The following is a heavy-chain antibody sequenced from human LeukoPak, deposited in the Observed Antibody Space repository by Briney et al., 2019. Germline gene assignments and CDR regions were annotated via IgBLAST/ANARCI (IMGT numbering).Heavy chain of an antibody. Sequence: GGSLRLSCAASGFTFSSYWMHWVRQAPGKGLEWVSGINWNGGSTGYADSVKGRFTISRDNAKNSLYLQMNSLRAEDTALYYCARDSCSGGSCYFYYMDVWGKGTTVTVSS. D-gene: IGHD2-15*01. J-gene: IGHJ6*03. CDR2: INWNGGST. CDR1: GFTFSSYW. CDR3: ARDSCSGGSCYFYYMDV. V-gene: IGHV3-20*04.